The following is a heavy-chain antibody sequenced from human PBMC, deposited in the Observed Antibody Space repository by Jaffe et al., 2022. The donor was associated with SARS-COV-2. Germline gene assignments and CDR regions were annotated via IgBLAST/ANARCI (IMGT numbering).Heavy chain of an antibody. CDR2: IKPDGSEI. D-gene: IGHD1-26*01. CDR1: GFTFSISW. CDR3: ANGNNFDM. J-gene: IGHJ3*02. V-gene: IGHV3-7*01. Sequence: EVQLVESGGGLVQPGGSLRLSCAASGFTFSISWMSWARQAPGQGLEWVASIKPDGSEIYYLDSVKGRFTVSRDNARNSLYVQMNSLRAGDTAVYYCANGNNFDMWGQGTMVTVSS.